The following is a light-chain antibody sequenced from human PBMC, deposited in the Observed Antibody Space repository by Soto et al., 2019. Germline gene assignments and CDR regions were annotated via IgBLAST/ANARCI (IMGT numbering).Light chain of an antibody. V-gene: IGKV1-5*03. CDR3: QKYNSYSLT. CDR1: QTISSW. CDR2: QAS. Sequence: DIQMTQSPSALSASVGDRVTITCRASQTISSWLGWYQQKPGEAPRLLIYQASSLETEVPSRVSGSGSGTEFPLTISSLQPGDFATYYVQKYNSYSLTFGQGTKV. J-gene: IGKJ1*01.